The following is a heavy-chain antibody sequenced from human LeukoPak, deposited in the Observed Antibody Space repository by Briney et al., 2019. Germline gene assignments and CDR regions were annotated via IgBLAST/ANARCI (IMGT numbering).Heavy chain of an antibody. V-gene: IGHV3-64D*06. Sequence: PGGSLRLSCSASGFTFSSYAMHWVRQAPGKGLEYVSAISSNGGSTYYADSVKGRFTISRDNSKNTLYLQMSSLRAEDTAVHYCVNDPTYCGGDCYSRGPFDYWGQGTLVTVSS. CDR1: GFTFSSYA. D-gene: IGHD2-21*02. J-gene: IGHJ4*02. CDR3: VNDPTYCGGDCYSRGPFDY. CDR2: ISSNGGST.